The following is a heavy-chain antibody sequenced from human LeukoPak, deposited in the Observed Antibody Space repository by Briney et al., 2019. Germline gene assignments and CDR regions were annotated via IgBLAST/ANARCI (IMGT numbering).Heavy chain of an antibody. V-gene: IGHV4-34*01. CDR3: ARSILPDIAVSGNFDS. Sequence: SETLSLTCGVYGGSFSGYYWSWIRQAPGKGLEWIGEITHSGSTNYNPSLKSRVSMSVDTSENQIFLELNSVTAADTAVYFCARSILPDIAVSGNFDSWGQGTLVTVSS. CDR2: ITHSGST. J-gene: IGHJ4*02. CDR1: GGSFSGYY. D-gene: IGHD6-19*01.